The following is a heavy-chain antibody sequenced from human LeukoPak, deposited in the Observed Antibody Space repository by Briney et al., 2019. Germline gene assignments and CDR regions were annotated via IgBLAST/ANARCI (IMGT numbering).Heavy chain of an antibody. CDR1: GYTFTSYG. D-gene: IGHD3-22*01. CDR2: INPNSGGT. Sequence: GASVKVSCKASGYTFTSYGISWVRQAPGQGLEWMGWINPNSGGTNYAQKFQGRVTMTRDTSISTAYMELSRLRSDDTAVYYCARDYYDSSGSSDYWGQGTLVTVSS. J-gene: IGHJ4*02. V-gene: IGHV1-2*02. CDR3: ARDYYDSSGSSDY.